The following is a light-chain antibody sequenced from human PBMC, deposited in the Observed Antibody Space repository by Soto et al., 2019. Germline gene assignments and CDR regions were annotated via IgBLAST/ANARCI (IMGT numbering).Light chain of an antibody. CDR1: QSISNW. CDR2: EAS. J-gene: IGKJ3*01. CDR3: QQYHSYSFT. V-gene: IGKV1-5*03. Sequence: DIQMTRSPSTLSASVGDRVTITCRASQSISNWLAWYQQKPGKAPKLLIYEASNLESGVPSRFSGSGSGAEFTLTISSLQPDDFATYYCQQYHSYSFTFGPGTKVDIK.